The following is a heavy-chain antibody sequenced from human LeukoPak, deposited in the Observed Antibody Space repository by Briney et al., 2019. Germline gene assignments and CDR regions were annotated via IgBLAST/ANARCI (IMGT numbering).Heavy chain of an antibody. V-gene: IGHV1-2*02. CDR2: INPNSGGT. Sequence: GASVKVSCKASGYTFTSYYMHWVRQAPGQGLEWMGWINPNSGGTNYAQKFQGRVTMTRDTSISTAYMDLSRLRSDDTAVYYCARGGTTGATWGYNAFDLWGQGTMVTVSS. J-gene: IGHJ3*01. D-gene: IGHD1-1*01. CDR3: ARGGTTGATWGYNAFDL. CDR1: GYTFTSYY.